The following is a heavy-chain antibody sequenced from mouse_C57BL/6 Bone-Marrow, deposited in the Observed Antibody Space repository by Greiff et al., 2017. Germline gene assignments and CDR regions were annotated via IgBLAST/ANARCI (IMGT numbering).Heavy chain of an antibody. V-gene: IGHV1-15*01. D-gene: IGHD1-1*01. Sequence: QVQLQQSGAELVRPGASVTLSCKASGYTFTDYEMHWVKQTPVHGLEWIGAIDPETGGTAYNQKFKGKAILTADKSSSTAYMELRSLTSEYSAVYYCTREGFYGSSLCAYWGQGTLVTVSA. CDR2: IDPETGGT. CDR3: TREGFYGSSLCAY. CDR1: GYTFTDYE. J-gene: IGHJ3*01.